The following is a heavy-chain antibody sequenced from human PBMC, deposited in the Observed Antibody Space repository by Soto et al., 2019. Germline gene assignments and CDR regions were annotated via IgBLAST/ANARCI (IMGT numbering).Heavy chain of an antibody. V-gene: IGHV3-48*02. CDR2: ISGSSGTI. J-gene: IGHJ4*02. D-gene: IGHD6-19*01. Sequence: VQLVESGGGLVQPGGSLRLSCVVSGFTFSSFGMNWVRQAPGKGLEWISYISGSSGTIYYVDSVKGRFTISRENAKNSLYLQMNGLRDEDTAVYYCARGGYSTAWSVNYWGQGTLVTVSS. CDR1: GFTFSSFG. CDR3: ARGGYSTAWSVNY.